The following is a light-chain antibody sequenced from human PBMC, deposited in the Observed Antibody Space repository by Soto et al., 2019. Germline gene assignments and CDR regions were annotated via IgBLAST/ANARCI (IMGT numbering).Light chain of an antibody. Sequence: SYELTQAPSVSVSPGQTASITCSGDKLGDKYACWYQQKPGQSPVLVIYQHSKRPSGIPERFSGSNSGNTATLTISGTQAMDEADYYCQAWDSSTDVVFGGGTKLTVL. CDR1: KLGDKY. CDR3: QAWDSSTDVV. CDR2: QHS. V-gene: IGLV3-1*01. J-gene: IGLJ2*01.